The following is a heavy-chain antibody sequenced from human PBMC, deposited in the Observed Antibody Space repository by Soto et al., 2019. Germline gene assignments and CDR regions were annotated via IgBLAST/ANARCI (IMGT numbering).Heavy chain of an antibody. CDR1: GYTFTGYY. CDR3: ARADRAIYDYIWGSYSFDY. CDR2: INPNSGGT. Sequence: ASVKVSCKASGYTFTGYYMHWVRQAPGQGLEWMGWINPNSGGTNYAQNFQGWVTMTRDTSISTAYMELSRLRSDDTAVYYRARADRAIYDYIWGSYSFDYWGKGTLVTVSS. V-gene: IGHV1-2*04. J-gene: IGHJ4*02. D-gene: IGHD3-16*01.